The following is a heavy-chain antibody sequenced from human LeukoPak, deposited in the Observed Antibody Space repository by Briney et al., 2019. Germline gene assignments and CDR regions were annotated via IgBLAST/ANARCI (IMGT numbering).Heavy chain of an antibody. V-gene: IGHV3-11*04. J-gene: IGHJ4*02. CDR3: ARDRGTYYDLLTGYSASGDFDY. CDR2: ISSSGTTI. D-gene: IGHD3-9*01. Sequence: GGSLRLSCAASGFTFSDYYMSWIRQAPGKGLEWVAYISSSGTTICYADSVKGRFTISRDNAKNSLYLQMNSLRAEDTAVYYCARDRGTYYDLLTGYSASGDFDYWGQGTLGTVSS. CDR1: GFTFSDYY.